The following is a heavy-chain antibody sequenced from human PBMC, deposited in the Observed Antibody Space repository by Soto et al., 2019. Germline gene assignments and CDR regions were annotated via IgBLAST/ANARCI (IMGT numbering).Heavy chain of an antibody. CDR1: GFTFSSYD. J-gene: IGHJ6*02. D-gene: IGHD2-15*01. CDR3: ARDSRYCSGGSCYFYYGMDV. Sequence: PGGSLRLSCAASGFTFSSYDMHWVRQATGKGLEWVSAIGTAGDTYYPGSVKGRFTISRENAKNSLYLQMNSLRAGDTAVYYCARDSRYCSGGSCYFYYGMDVWGQGTTVTV. CDR2: IGTAGDT. V-gene: IGHV3-13*01.